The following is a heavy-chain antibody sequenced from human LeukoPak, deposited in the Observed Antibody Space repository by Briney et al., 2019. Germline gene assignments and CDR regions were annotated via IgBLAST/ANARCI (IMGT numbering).Heavy chain of an antibody. D-gene: IGHD5-18*01. CDR1: GFIVSSNY. CDR2: IHNDGST. J-gene: IGHJ4*02. Sequence: GGSLRLSCAASGFIVSSNYMTWARQAPGRGPEWVSVIHNDGSTYYAESVKGRFTISRDNSKNTLYLQMNSLRAEDTAVYYCAKDLSGGRGYSYGFDYWGQGTLVTVSS. V-gene: IGHV3-53*01. CDR3: AKDLSGGRGYSYGFDY.